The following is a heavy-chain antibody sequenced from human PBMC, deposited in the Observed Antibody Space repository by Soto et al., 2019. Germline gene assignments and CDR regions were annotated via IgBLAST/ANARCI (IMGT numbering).Heavy chain of an antibody. CDR3: ARVRSMYYYGSGSYLPYYYMDV. V-gene: IGHV4-4*02. CDR2: IYHSGST. J-gene: IGHJ6*03. D-gene: IGHD3-10*01. Sequence: PSETLSLTCAVSGGSISSSNWWSWVRQPPGKGLEWIGEIYHSGSTNYNPSLKSRVTISVDKSKNQFSLKLSSVTAADTAVYYCARVRSMYYYGSGSYLPYYYMDVWGKGTTVTVSS. CDR1: GGSISSSNW.